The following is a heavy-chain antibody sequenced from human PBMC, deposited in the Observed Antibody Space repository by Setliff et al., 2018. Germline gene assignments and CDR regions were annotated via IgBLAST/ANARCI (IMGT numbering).Heavy chain of an antibody. CDR1: GFTFSSSA. V-gene: IGHV3-64*02. CDR3: ARGGRYSSSSLDY. CDR2: ISTDGGNT. Sequence: PGESLKISCVVSGFTFSSSAMHWVRQAPGKGLEYVSSISTDGGNTYYVDSVKGRFTISRDNSKNTVYVQMGSLRPEDTAVYYCARGGRYSSSSLDYWGQGTLVTVSS. J-gene: IGHJ4*02. D-gene: IGHD6-6*01.